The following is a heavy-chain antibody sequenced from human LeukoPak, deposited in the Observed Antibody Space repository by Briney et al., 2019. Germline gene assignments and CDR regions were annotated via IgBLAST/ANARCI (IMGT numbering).Heavy chain of an antibody. CDR3: AKGGRPYYYGSGNYYNVGFD. CDR2: IRYDGTEK. J-gene: IGHJ4*02. V-gene: IGHV3-30*02. D-gene: IGHD3-10*01. Sequence: GGSLRLSCAASGFDFSSYAMRVRQTPGKGLEWVAFIRYDGTEKNYADTVKGRFTISRENSKNILYLQMSSLRPEDTAVYFCAKGGRPYYYGSGNYYNVGFDWGQGTLVTVSS. CDR1: GFDFSSYA.